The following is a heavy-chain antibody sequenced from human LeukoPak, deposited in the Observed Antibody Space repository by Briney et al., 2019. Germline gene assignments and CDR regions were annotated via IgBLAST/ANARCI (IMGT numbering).Heavy chain of an antibody. CDR3: ARLSIAVSGDLEY. CDR1: GYSFTNYW. V-gene: IGHV5-51*01. J-gene: IGHJ4*02. CDR2: IYPGVSDT. Sequence: GGSLKISCKGSGYSFTNYWIGWVRQMPRQGLAWSGIIYPGVSDTKYSPSFQGQVTISADKSISTAYLQWSSLKASDTAMYYCARLSIAVSGDLEYWGQGTLVTVSS. D-gene: IGHD6-19*01.